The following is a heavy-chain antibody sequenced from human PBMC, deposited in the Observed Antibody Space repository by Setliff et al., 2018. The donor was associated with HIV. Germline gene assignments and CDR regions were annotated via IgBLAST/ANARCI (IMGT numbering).Heavy chain of an antibody. CDR2: ISGSGDST. D-gene: IGHD3-3*01. J-gene: IGHJ5*02. CDR3: AQDYTATFWEYNWFDP. Sequence: GGSLRLSCAPPGLTFEYYAMTWVRKAPGKGLEWVSGISGSGDSTYYAPAVKGRFTISRDNLKNSLYLQMNNCRAEDTALYFCAQDYTATFWEYNWFDPWGQGTLVTVSS. V-gene: IGHV3-23*01. CDR1: GLTFEYYA.